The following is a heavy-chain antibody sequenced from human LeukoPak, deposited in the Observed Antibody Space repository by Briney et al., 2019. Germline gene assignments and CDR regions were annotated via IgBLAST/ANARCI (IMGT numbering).Heavy chain of an antibody. J-gene: IGHJ4*02. V-gene: IGHV1-46*01. CDR3: VRSSYGLNPDY. CDR1: GYTFTSYY. Sequence: ASVKVSCKASGYTFTSYYMHWVRQAPGQGLEWMGVIHPSVGSTTYAQKFQGRVTMTWDTSTSTVYMELSSLRPEDTAVYYCVRSSYGLNPDYWGQGTLVTVSS. D-gene: IGHD5-18*01. CDR2: IHPSVGST.